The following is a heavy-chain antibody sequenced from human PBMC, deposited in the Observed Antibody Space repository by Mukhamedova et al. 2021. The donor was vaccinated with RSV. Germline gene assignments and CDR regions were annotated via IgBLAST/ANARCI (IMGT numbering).Heavy chain of an antibody. CDR2: SYI. J-gene: IGHJ4*02. V-gene: IGHV3-21*01. CDR3: ARATKTGRYFAWLSSDY. D-gene: IGHD3-9*01. Sequence: SYIYYADSVKGRFTISRDNAKNSLYLQMNSLRAEDTSVYSCARATKTGRYFAWLSSDYWGQGTLFTVSS.